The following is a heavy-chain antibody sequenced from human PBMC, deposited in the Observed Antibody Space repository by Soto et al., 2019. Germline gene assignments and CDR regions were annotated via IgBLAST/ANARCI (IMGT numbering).Heavy chain of an antibody. Sequence: QLQLQESGPGLVKASETLSLTCTVSGGSISSSSYYWGWIRQPPGKGLEWIGSIYSSGSTYYNPSLNTRVTISVDTSKNQFSLKLSSVTAADTAVYYCARPQYGDYEGYYYYYMDVWGKGTTVTVSS. CDR3: ARPQYGDYEGYYYYYMDV. J-gene: IGHJ6*03. CDR2: IYSSGST. D-gene: IGHD4-17*01. CDR1: GGSISSSSYY. V-gene: IGHV4-39*01.